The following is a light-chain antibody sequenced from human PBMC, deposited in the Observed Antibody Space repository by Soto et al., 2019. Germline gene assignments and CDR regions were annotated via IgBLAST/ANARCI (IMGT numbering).Light chain of an antibody. J-gene: IGKJ4*01. V-gene: IGKV3-15*01. CDR1: QGIGNT. CDR3: QRSVNWPLT. Sequence: EIVITQSPATLSVSPGEVATLSCRASQGIGNTLAWYQQKPGQTPRLLIYAASIRATGVPARFSGSGSGTDFTFNITGRRSEDFSVYYCQRSVNWPLTFGGGTKVESK. CDR2: AAS.